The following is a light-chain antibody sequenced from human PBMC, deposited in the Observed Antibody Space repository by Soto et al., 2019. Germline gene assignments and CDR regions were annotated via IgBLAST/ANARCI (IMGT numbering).Light chain of an antibody. Sequence: QSALTQPASVSGSPGQSITISCTGTSSDVGGYNYVSWYQQHPGKAPKLMIYEVSNRPSGVSNRFSGSKSGNTASLTISGLQAEDESDYYCSSYTSISTYVFGTGTRSPS. CDR2: EVS. J-gene: IGLJ1*01. CDR1: SSDVGGYNY. CDR3: SSYTSISTYV. V-gene: IGLV2-14*01.